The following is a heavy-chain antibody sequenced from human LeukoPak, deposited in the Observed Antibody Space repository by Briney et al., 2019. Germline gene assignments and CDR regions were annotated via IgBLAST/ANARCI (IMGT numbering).Heavy chain of an antibody. CDR1: GGSISSSAYY. Sequence: PSETLSLTCTVSGGSISSSAYYWDWIRQPPGKGLEWIGSIYYNGIAFYNPSLKSRVTMSVTTSKNQFSLKLSSVTAADTAVYYCARAGDHYNTSGYLAFDIWGQGTMVTVSS. D-gene: IGHD3-22*01. CDR2: IYYNGIA. V-gene: IGHV4-39*01. J-gene: IGHJ3*02. CDR3: ARAGDHYNTSGYLAFDI.